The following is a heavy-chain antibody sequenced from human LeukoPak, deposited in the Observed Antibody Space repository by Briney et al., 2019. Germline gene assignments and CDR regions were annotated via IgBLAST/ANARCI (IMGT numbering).Heavy chain of an antibody. J-gene: IGHJ4*02. D-gene: IGHD3-16*01. Sequence: GGSLRLSCAASGFTFINYAMHWVRQAPGKGLEWVALISYDGSNKYYADSVKGRFTISRDNSKNTLSLQMNSLRTEDTAVYFCASTFAGRREWGQGTLVTVSS. CDR2: ISYDGSNK. CDR3: ASTFAGRRE. V-gene: IGHV3-30-3*01. CDR1: GFTFINYA.